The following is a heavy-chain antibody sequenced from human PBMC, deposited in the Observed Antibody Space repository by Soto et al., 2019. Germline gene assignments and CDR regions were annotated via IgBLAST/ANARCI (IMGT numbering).Heavy chain of an antibody. V-gene: IGHV3-74*01. Sequence: GGSLRLSCAASGVTGVTLADYAMSWVRQAPGKGLVGVSHIGPDGSNIWEADSVQGRFTISRDNARNRLYLQMNSLRDEDTAIYYCVRDNNWSFDYWGQGILVTVSS. CDR3: VRDNNWSFDY. CDR1: GVTGVTLADYA. CDR2: IGPDGSNI. J-gene: IGHJ4*02. D-gene: IGHD1-1*01.